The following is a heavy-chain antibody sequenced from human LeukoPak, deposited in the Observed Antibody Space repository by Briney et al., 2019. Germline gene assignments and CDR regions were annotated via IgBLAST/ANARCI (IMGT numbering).Heavy chain of an antibody. J-gene: IGHJ4*02. V-gene: IGHV3-21*01. Sequence: PGGSLRLSCAASGFTFSSYSMNWVRQAPGKGLEWVSSISSSSSYIYYADSVKGRFTISRDNAKNSLYLQMNSLRAEDTAVYYCARDRAPESSWHFGYWGQGTLVTVSS. CDR2: ISSSSSYI. CDR3: ARDRAPESSWHFGY. CDR1: GFTFSSYS. D-gene: IGHD2-15*01.